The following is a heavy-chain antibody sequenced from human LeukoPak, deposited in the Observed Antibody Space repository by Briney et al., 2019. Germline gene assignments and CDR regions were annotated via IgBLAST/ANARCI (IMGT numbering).Heavy chain of an antibody. CDR1: GYSFTSYW. J-gene: IGHJ4*02. Sequence: GESLKISCKGSGYSFTSYWIGWVRPLPGKGLEWMGIIYPGDSDTRYSPSFQGQVTISADKSISTAYLQWSSLKASDTAMYYCATSRYFDWLPAPGYFDYWGQGTLVTVSS. CDR3: ATSRYFDWLPAPGYFDY. V-gene: IGHV5-51*01. CDR2: IYPGDSDT. D-gene: IGHD3-9*01.